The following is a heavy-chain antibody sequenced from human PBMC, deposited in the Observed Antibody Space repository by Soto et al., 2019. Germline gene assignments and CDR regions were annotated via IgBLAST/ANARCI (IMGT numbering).Heavy chain of an antibody. CDR3: ARELERVFDY. Sequence: GGSLRLSCAASGFTFSTYAMAWVRQAPGKGLEWVAVIAYGGRNKYYADSVKGRFTISRDNSKNTLYLQMNSLRIEDTAVYYCARELERVFDYWGQGTLVTVSS. CDR2: IAYGGRNK. V-gene: IGHV3-30*04. J-gene: IGHJ4*02. CDR1: GFTFSTYA. D-gene: IGHD1-1*01.